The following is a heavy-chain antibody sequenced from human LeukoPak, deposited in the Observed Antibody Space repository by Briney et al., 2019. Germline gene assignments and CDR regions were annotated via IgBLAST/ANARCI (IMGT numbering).Heavy chain of an antibody. V-gene: IGHV3-21*01. Sequence: GGSLRLSCAASGFTFNNYSMNWVRQAPGKGLEWVSSISYSSSYIYYADSVKGRFTISRDNAKNSLYLQMNSLRAEDTAVYFCARPLIVAAVRGPGAAFDIWGQGTMVTVSS. J-gene: IGHJ3*02. CDR1: GFTFNNYS. CDR2: ISYSSSYI. D-gene: IGHD6-13*01. CDR3: ARPLIVAAVRGPGAAFDI.